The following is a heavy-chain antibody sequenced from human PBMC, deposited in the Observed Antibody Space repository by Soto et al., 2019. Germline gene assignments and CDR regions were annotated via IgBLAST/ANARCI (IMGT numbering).Heavy chain of an antibody. CDR3: ARGHSGSGHYYYRMDV. V-gene: IGHV1-69*01. CDR1: GGTFSSYA. J-gene: IGHJ6*02. D-gene: IGHD1-26*01. Sequence: QVQLVQSGAEVKKPGASVKVSCTASGGTFSSYAISWVRQAPGQGLEWMGGIIPIFGTANSAQTFQGRVTITADESTSTAYMELSSLRSEDTAVYYCARGHSGSGHYYYRMDVWGQGTTGTVSS. CDR2: IIPIFGTA.